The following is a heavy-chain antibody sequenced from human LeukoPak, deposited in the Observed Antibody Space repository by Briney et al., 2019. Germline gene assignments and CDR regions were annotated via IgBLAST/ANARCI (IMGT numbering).Heavy chain of an antibody. D-gene: IGHD1-14*01. CDR2: IYTSGIT. V-gene: IGHV4-4*07. CDR1: GVSISAYY. Sequence: SETLSLTCTVSGVSISAYYWTWIRQPAGKGLEWIGRIYTSGITNYNPSLESRLTMSLDTSKNQISLRLSSVTAADTAVYYCASKAGDFWGQGTLVTVSS. CDR3: ASKAGDF. J-gene: IGHJ4*02.